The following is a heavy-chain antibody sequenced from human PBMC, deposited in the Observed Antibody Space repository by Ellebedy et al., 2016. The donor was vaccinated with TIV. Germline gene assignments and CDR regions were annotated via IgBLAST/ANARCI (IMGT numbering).Heavy chain of an antibody. V-gene: IGHV5-51*01. CDR1: GYSFTSYW. CDR2: IYLGDSDT. D-gene: IGHD3-10*01. Sequence: PGGSLRLSCKGSGYSFTSYWIGWVRQMPGKGLEWMGIIYLGDSDTRYSPSFQGQVTISADKSISTAYLQWSSLKASDTAMHYCARFISWFDPWGQGTLVTVSS. J-gene: IGHJ5*02. CDR3: ARFISWFDP.